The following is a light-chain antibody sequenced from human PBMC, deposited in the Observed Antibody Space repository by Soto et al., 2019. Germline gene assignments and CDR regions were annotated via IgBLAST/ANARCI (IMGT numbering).Light chain of an antibody. CDR1: ASDVGAYNY. CDR3: SSYTSSSTYV. V-gene: IGLV2-14*01. CDR2: DVT. J-gene: IGLJ1*01. Sequence: QSVLTQPASVSGSPGQSITISCTGTASDVGAYNYVSWYQQHPGKAPKLMVCDVTDRPSGVSDRFSGSKSGNTASLTISGLQPEDEADYYCSSYTSSSTYVFGTGIKLTVL.